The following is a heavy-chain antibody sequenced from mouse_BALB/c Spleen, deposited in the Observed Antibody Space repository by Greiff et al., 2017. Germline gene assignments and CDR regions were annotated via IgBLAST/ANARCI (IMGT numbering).Heavy chain of an antibody. D-gene: IGHD1-2*01. J-gene: IGHJ1*01. CDR2: ISNGGGST. CDR3: ARQYGGYWYFDV. V-gene: IGHV5-12-2*01. CDR1: GFTFSSYT. Sequence: EVKLVESGGGLVQPGGSLKLSCAASGFTFSSYTMSWVRQTPEKRLEWVAYISNGGGSTYYPDTVKGRFTISRGNAKNTLYLQMSSLKSEDTAMYYCARQYGGYWYFDVWGAGTTVTVSS.